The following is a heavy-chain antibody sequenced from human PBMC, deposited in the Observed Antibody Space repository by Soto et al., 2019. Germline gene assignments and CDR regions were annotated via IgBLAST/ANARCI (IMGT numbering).Heavy chain of an antibody. CDR2: ISGSGGST. CDR3: ARRGSGSYYDY. J-gene: IGHJ4*02. Sequence: EVQLLESGGGLVQPGGSLRLSCAASGFTFSSYAMRWVRQAPVKGLEWVSAISGSGGSTYYADSVKGRFTISRDNSKNTLYLHMNSLRAEDPSVYYCARRGSGSYYDYWGQGTLVTVSS. CDR1: GFTFSSYA. D-gene: IGHD1-26*01. V-gene: IGHV3-23*01.